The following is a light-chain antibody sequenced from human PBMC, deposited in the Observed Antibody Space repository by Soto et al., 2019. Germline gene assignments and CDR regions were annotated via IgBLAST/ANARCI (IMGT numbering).Light chain of an antibody. J-gene: IGKJ2*01. V-gene: IGKV3D-20*01. Sequence: EIVLTQSPATLSLSPGERATLSCGASQSVSSSYFAWYQQKPGLAPRLLIYDASSRATGIPERFSGSGSGTDFPLTISRLEPGDFGVCHWPQYGSSPYTFGQGTKVEIK. CDR2: DAS. CDR1: QSVSSSY. CDR3: PQYGSSPYT.